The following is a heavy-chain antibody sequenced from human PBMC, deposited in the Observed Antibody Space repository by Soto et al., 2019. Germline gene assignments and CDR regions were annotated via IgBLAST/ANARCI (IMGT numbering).Heavy chain of an antibody. Sequence: GGSLRLFCAASGFSFTNAWMNWVRQAPGKGLEWVGRIKSKADGGTTDYAAPVKGRFAISRDDSKNTLYLQMSSLKTEETGVYYCTTDPLQRFLEWLPVYWGQGTLVTVSS. CDR3: TTDPLQRFLEWLPVY. CDR1: GFSFTNAW. V-gene: IGHV3-15*07. J-gene: IGHJ4*02. D-gene: IGHD3-3*01. CDR2: IKSKADGGTT.